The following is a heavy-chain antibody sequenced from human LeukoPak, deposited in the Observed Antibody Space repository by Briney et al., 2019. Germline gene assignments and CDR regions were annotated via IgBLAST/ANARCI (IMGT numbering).Heavy chain of an antibody. CDR3: ARDGTYYYDSSGYYYSYYYYYMDV. CDR1: GFTFSSYA. D-gene: IGHD3-22*01. V-gene: IGHV3-30*01. Sequence: GRSLRLSCAASGFTFSSYAMHWVSQAPGKGLEWVAVISYDGSNKYYADSVKGRFTISRDNSKNTLYLQMNSLRAEDTAVYYCARDGTYYYDSSGYYYSYYYYYMDVWGKGTTVTVSS. CDR2: ISYDGSNK. J-gene: IGHJ6*03.